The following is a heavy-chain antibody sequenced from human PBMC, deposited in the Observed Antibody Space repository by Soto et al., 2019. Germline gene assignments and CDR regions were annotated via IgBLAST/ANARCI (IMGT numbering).Heavy chain of an antibody. D-gene: IGHD6-19*01. V-gene: IGHV3-30-3*01. CDR1: GFTFNSYA. J-gene: IGHJ4*02. Sequence: QVQLVESGGGVVQPGRSLRLSCAASGFTFNSYAMHWVRQAPGKGLEWVAVISYDGGNKYYADSVKGRFTISRDNSKNTLYLQMNSLRAEDTAVYYCARDPGSGWPPFDYWGQGTLVIVSS. CDR2: ISYDGGNK. CDR3: ARDPGSGWPPFDY.